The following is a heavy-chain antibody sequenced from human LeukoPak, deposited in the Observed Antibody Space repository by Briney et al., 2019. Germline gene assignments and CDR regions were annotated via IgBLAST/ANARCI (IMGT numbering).Heavy chain of an antibody. CDR2: IYTSGST. CDR1: GGSISSYY. Sequence: SETLSLTCTVSGGSISSYYWSWIRQPAGKGLEWIGRIYTSGSTNYNPSLKSRVTMSVDTSKNQFSLKLSSVTAADTAVYYCASTYSYDSSGYFDYWGQGTLVTVSS. CDR3: ASTYSYDSSGYFDY. V-gene: IGHV4-4*07. J-gene: IGHJ4*02. D-gene: IGHD3-22*01.